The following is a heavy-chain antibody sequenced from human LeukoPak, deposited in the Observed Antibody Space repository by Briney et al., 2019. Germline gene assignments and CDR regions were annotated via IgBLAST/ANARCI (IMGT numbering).Heavy chain of an antibody. CDR3: VRESRPGGAMGLYHNLDY. V-gene: IGHV3-7*01. CDR2: IKEDGTEK. J-gene: IGHJ4*02. D-gene: IGHD1-1*01. CDR1: GFTFSNAW. Sequence: GGSLRLSCAASGFTFSNAWMSWVRQAPGKGLEWVANIKEDGTEKNLVDSVKGRFTISRDNTKNLLFLEMNNLRGDDTAIYYCVRESRPGGAMGLYHNLDYWGQGTLVAVSS.